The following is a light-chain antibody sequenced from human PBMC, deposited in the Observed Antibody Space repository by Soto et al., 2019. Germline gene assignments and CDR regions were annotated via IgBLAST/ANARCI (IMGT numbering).Light chain of an antibody. J-gene: IGKJ4*01. CDR1: QSVSSSY. V-gene: IGKV3-20*01. Sequence: EIVLTQSPGTLSLSPGERATLSCRASQSVSSSYLAWYQQKPGQAPSLLIYGASSRATGIPDRFSGSGSGTEFTLTSSRLVPEDLAVYYCQQYCSSPSLTFGGGTKVEIK. CDR2: GAS. CDR3: QQYCSSPSLT.